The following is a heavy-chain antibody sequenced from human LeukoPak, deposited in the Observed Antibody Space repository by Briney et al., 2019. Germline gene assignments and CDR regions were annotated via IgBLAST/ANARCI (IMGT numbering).Heavy chain of an antibody. D-gene: IGHD6-19*01. CDR1: GGSISSLTYY. V-gene: IGHV4-39*01. Sequence: SETLSLTCTVSGGSISSLTYYWGWIRQPPGKGLEWIASIYYSGTTYYSPSLKSRVTVSVNRSNNQFSLRLSSVTAADTAVYFCAGYSSGWSSGGGYWGQGTLVTVSS. CDR3: AGYSSGWSSGGGY. J-gene: IGHJ4*02. CDR2: IYYSGTT.